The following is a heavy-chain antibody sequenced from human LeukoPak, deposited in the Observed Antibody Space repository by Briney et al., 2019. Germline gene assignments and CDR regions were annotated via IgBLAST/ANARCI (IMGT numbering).Heavy chain of an antibody. CDR1: GGSISSSSYY. J-gene: IGHJ6*02. D-gene: IGHD2-15*01. CDR3: ARKGGSGGSYLHGMDV. Sequence: SETLSLTCTVSGGSISSSSYYWGWIRQPPGKGLEWIGSIYYSGSTYYNPSLKSRVTISVDTSENQFSLKLSSVTAADTAVYYCARKGGSGGSYLHGMDVWGQGTTVTVSS. V-gene: IGHV4-39*01. CDR2: IYYSGST.